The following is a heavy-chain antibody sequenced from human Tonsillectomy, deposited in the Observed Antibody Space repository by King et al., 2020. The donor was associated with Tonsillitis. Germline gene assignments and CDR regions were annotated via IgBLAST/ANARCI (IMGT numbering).Heavy chain of an antibody. CDR2: IHFSGST. CDR1: GGSISSSSYY. V-gene: IGHV4-39*01. Sequence: LQLQESGPGLVKPSETLSLTCTVSGGSISSSSYYWGWIRQPPGKGLEWIGSIHFSGSTYYNPSLTSRVTISVDRPKNQFSLKLISVTAADTAIYYCPVIAVAGDFDYWGQGALVTVSS. CDR3: PVIAVAGDFDY. J-gene: IGHJ4*02. D-gene: IGHD6-19*01.